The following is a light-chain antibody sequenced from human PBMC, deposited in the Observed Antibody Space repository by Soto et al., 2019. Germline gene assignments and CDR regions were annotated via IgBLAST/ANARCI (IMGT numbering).Light chain of an antibody. CDR2: AAS. CDR1: QSISSI. V-gene: IGKV1-39*01. CDR3: QQSYSLPRT. Sequence: DLQMTQSPSSLSASVGDRVTITCRARQSISSIVNWYQQKPGKAPKLLIYAASSLHSGVPSRFSGSGSGIDFTLTITSLQPEDFATYYCQQSYSLPRTCGQGTKVEIK. J-gene: IGKJ1*01.